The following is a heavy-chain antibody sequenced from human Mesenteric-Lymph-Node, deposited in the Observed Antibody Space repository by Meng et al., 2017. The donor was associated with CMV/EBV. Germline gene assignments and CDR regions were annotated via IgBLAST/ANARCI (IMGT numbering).Heavy chain of an antibody. CDR1: FTFSSYA. Sequence: FTFSSYARSWVRQAPGKGLEWVSAISGSGGSTYYADSVKGRFTISRDNSKNTLYLQMNSLRAEDTAVYYCAKENQRAIAAAGTLDYWGQGTLVTVSS. CDR3: AKENQRAIAAAGTLDY. J-gene: IGHJ4*02. D-gene: IGHD6-13*01. V-gene: IGHV3-23*01. CDR2: ISGSGGST.